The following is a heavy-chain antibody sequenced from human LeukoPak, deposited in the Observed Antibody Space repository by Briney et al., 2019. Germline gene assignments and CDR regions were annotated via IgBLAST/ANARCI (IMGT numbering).Heavy chain of an antibody. Sequence: SETLSLTCAVSGYSISSGYYWCWIRQPPGKGLEWIGSIYHSGSTYYNPSLKSRVTISVDTSKNQFSLKLSSVTAADTAVYYCARDSGYSYGPRYYFDYWGQGTLVTVSS. CDR3: ARDSGYSYGPRYYFDY. J-gene: IGHJ4*02. D-gene: IGHD5-18*01. CDR2: IYHSGST. CDR1: GYSISSGYY. V-gene: IGHV4-38-2*02.